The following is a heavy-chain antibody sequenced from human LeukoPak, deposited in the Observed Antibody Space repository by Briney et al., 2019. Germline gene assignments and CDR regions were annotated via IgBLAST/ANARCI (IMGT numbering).Heavy chain of an antibody. Sequence: PSETLSLTCTVSGGSIGSYYWRWIRQPPGKGLEWIGYIYYRGSTNYNPSLKSRVTISVDTSKNQFSLKLSSVTAADTAVYYCASSLWFGELFKNWGQGTLVTVSS. D-gene: IGHD3-10*01. CDR2: IYYRGST. CDR1: GGSIGSYY. V-gene: IGHV4-59*01. J-gene: IGHJ4*02. CDR3: ASSLWFGELFKN.